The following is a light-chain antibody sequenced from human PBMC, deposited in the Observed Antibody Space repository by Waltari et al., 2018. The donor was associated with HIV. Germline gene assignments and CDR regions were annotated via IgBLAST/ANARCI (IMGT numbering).Light chain of an antibody. CDR2: GAS. Sequence: EIVMTQPPATLSVSPGERATLSCRASQSVSSNLAWYQQKPGQAPRLLIYGASTRATGIPARFSGSGSGTYFTLTISSLQSEDFAVYYCQQYNNWPPWTFGQGTKVEIK. CDR1: QSVSSN. J-gene: IGKJ1*01. V-gene: IGKV3-15*01. CDR3: QQYNNWPPWT.